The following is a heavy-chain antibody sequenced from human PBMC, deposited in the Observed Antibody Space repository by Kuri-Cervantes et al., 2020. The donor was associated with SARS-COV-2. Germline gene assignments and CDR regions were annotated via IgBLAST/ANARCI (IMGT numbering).Heavy chain of an antibody. V-gene: IGHV1-2*04. CDR3: AGSTPFRRLVVISRGGAFDI. D-gene: IGHD3-22*01. CDR2: INPNSGGT. J-gene: IGHJ3*02. CDR1: GYTFTGYY. Sequence: ASVNVSCKASGYTFTGYYMHWVRQAPGQGLEWMGWINPNSGGTNYAQKFQGWVTMTRDTSISTVYMELSRLRSDDTAVCYCAGSTPFRRLVVISRGGAFDIWGQGTMVTVSS.